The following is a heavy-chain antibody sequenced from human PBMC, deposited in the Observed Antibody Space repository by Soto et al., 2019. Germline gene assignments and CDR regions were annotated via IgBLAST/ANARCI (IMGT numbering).Heavy chain of an antibody. CDR3: ARDYSTLYYYYGMDV. Sequence: QVQLQESGPGLVKPSETLSLTCTVSGGSISSYYWSWIRQPPGKGLEWIGYIYYSGSTNYNPSLKSRVTISVDTSKNQFSLKLSSVTAADTAVYYCARDYSTLYYYYGMDVWGQGTTVTVSS. CDR1: GGSISSYY. V-gene: IGHV4-59*01. J-gene: IGHJ6*02. CDR2: IYYSGST. D-gene: IGHD4-4*01.